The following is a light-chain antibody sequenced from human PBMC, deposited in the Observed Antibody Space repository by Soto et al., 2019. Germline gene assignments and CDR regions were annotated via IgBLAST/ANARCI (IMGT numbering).Light chain of an antibody. CDR3: HQYNNWPPGT. CDR2: GAS. J-gene: IGKJ2*02. Sequence: EIVMTQSPATLSVSPGERATLSCRASQSISSNLAWYQQKPGQAPSLLLYGASTRATGIPARFSGSGSGTYFTLTISSLQSEDFAVYYCHQYNNWPPGTFGQGTKLEIK. V-gene: IGKV3-15*01. CDR1: QSISSN.